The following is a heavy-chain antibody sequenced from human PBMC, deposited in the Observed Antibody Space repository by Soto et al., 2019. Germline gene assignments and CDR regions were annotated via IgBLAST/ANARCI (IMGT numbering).Heavy chain of an antibody. J-gene: IGHJ5*02. CDR2: IIPILGIA. CDR1: GGTFSSYT. CDR3: ARDLRIADDNWFDP. Sequence: GASVKVSCKASGGTFSSYTISWVRQAPGQGLEWMGRIIPILGIANYAQKIQGRVTITADKSTSTAYMELSSLRSEDTAVYYCARDLRIADDNWFDPWGQGTLVTVSS. D-gene: IGHD6-13*01. V-gene: IGHV1-69*04.